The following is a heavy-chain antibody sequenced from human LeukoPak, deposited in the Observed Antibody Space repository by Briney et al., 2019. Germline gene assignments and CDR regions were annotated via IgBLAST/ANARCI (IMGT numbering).Heavy chain of an antibody. CDR3: AKDFRIGYSAHFDY. V-gene: IGHV3-23*01. D-gene: IGHD2-21*01. CDR1: GFTFRSHA. Sequence: GGSLRFSCVGSGFTFRSHAMSWVRQAPEKGLQFVSGIYENGGTTYYADSVKGRFSISRDNSKNTLYLQMDSLRGEDTAVYYCAKDFRIGYSAHFDYWGQGALVTASS. J-gene: IGHJ4*02. CDR2: IYENGGTT.